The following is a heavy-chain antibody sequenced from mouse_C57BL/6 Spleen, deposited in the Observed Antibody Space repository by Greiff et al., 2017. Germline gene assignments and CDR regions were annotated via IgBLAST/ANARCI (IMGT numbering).Heavy chain of an antibody. J-gene: IGHJ4*01. Sequence: VQLKESGPGMVKPSQSLPLTCTVTGYSITSGYDWHWIRHFPGNKLEWMGYISYSGSTNYNPSLKSRISITHDTSKNHFFLKLNSVTTEDTATYYCARDQYYAMDYWGQGTSVTVSS. CDR2: ISYSGST. V-gene: IGHV3-1*01. CDR1: GYSITSGYD. CDR3: ARDQYYAMDY.